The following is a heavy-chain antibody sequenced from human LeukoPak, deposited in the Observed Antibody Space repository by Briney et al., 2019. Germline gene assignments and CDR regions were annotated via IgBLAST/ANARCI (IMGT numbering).Heavy chain of an antibody. CDR2: IIPIFGTA. Sequence: AASVKVSCKASGGTFSSYAISWVRQAPGQGLEWMGGIIPIFGTANYAQKFQGRVTTTTDESTSTAYMELSSLRSEDTAVYYCASRGSSPEFDYWGQGTLVTVSS. V-gene: IGHV1-69*05. J-gene: IGHJ4*02. D-gene: IGHD6-6*01. CDR3: ASRGSSPEFDY. CDR1: GGTFSSYA.